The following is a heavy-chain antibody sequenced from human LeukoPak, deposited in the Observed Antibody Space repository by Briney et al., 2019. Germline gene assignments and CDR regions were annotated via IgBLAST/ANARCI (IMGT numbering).Heavy chain of an antibody. J-gene: IGHJ6*03. CDR3: AKGWGSRVYYMDV. V-gene: IGHV3-33*06. D-gene: IGHD3-16*01. Sequence: GGSLRLSCAASGFTFSSFGMHWVRQAPGKGLEWVAVIWYDGSDKYYADSVKGRFTIFGDNSKNTLYLQMNSLRAEDTAVYYCAKGWGSRVYYMDVWGKGTTVTVSS. CDR2: IWYDGSDK. CDR1: GFTFSSFG.